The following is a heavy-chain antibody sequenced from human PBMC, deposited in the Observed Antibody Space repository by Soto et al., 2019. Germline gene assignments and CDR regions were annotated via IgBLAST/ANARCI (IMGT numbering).Heavy chain of an antibody. V-gene: IGHV4-4*02. CDR1: GGTVASSHW. Sequence: LSETLSLTCGVSGGTVASSHWWSWVRQSPGGGLEWIGNVYHTGDTNLNPSLQSRVTISVDKSNNQFSLRLNSLTAADTAVYFCAREIVTAGGNNYFDPWGPGTLVTGSS. CDR3: AREIVTAGGNNYFDP. D-gene: IGHD2-21*02. J-gene: IGHJ5*02. CDR2: VYHTGDT.